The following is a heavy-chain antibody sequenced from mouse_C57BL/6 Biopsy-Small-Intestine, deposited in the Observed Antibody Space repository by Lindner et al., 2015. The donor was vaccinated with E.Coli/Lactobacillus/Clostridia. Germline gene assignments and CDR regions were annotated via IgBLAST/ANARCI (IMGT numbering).Heavy chain of an antibody. J-gene: IGHJ4*01. Sequence: SVKVSCKASGGTFSSYSINWVRQAPGQGLEWMGGIVPILGATDYAKKLQGRVTITADESTSTAYMELSSLRSEDTAVYYCTRKVGRSETDDDYSARWFDPWGQGTLVTVSS. V-gene: IGHV1S55*01. CDR2: IVPILGAT. CDR3: TRKVGRSETDDDYSARWFDP. D-gene: IGHD2-13*01. CDR1: GGTFSSYS.